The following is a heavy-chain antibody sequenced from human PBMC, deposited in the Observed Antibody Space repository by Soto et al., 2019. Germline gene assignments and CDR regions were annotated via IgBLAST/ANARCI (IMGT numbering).Heavy chain of an antibody. Sequence: GESLKISCQGSGYSFPDYWIGWVRQVPGKGLEWMGIIYPDDSDAKYSPSFQGQVTMSADKSINTAYLQWSSLKASDTGMYFCARYGLSSSTSFDYWGQGTQVTVSS. CDR2: IYPDDSDA. J-gene: IGHJ4*02. CDR3: ARYGLSSSTSFDY. D-gene: IGHD2-2*01. CDR1: GYSFPDYW. V-gene: IGHV5-51*01.